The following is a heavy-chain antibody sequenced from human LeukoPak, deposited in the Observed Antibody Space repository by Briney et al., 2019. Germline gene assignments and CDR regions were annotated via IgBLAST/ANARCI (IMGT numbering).Heavy chain of an antibody. CDR3: ARDPTVYCSGGSCYHYYYGMDV. J-gene: IGHJ6*02. D-gene: IGHD2-15*01. Sequence: SEILSLTCTVSGDSVRSYYWSWIRQPPGQGLEWLGHINDRGSTNYNPSLQGRVTISIDTSKNQFSLKVNSVTAADTAVYYCARDPTVYCSGGSCYHYYYGMDVWGQGTTVTVSS. CDR1: GDSVRSYY. V-gene: IGHV4-59*02. CDR2: INDRGST.